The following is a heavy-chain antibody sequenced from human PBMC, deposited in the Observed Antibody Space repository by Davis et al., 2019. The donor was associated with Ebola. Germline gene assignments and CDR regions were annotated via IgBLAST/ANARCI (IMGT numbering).Heavy chain of an antibody. CDR2: ISSSSSTI. CDR3: AKGPNTYGGNHPGGYMDV. V-gene: IGHV3-48*04. Sequence: GESLKISCAASGFTFSSYSMNWVRQAPGKGLEWVSYISSSSSTIYYADSVKGRFTISRDNAKNSLYLQMNSLRAEDTAVYYCAKGPNTYGGNHPGGYMDVWGKGTTVTVSS. J-gene: IGHJ6*03. CDR1: GFTFSSYS. D-gene: IGHD4-23*01.